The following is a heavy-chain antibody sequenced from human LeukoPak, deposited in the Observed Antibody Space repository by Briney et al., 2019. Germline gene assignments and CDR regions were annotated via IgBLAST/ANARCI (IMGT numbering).Heavy chain of an antibody. Sequence: SQTLSLTCTVYGGSISSGSYYWSWIRQPAGKGLEWIGRIYTSGSTNYNPSLKSRVTISVDTSKNQFSLKLSSVTAADTAVYYCAREKYYDFWSGYSNDAFDIWGQGTMVTVSS. J-gene: IGHJ3*02. CDR1: GGSISSGSYY. V-gene: IGHV4-61*02. CDR2: IYTSGST. D-gene: IGHD3-3*01. CDR3: AREKYYDFWSGYSNDAFDI.